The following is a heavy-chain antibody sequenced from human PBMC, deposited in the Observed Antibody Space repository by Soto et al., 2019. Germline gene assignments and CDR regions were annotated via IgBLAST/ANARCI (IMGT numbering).Heavy chain of an antibody. V-gene: IGHV1-18*01. CDR2: ISAYNGNT. D-gene: IGHD3-3*01. CDR3: ARTYYDFWSGYQAPDNWFDP. J-gene: IGHJ5*02. CDR1: GYTFTSYG. Sequence: QVQLVQSGAEVKKPGASVKVSCKASGYTFTSYGIIWVRQAPGQGLEWMGWISAYNGNTNYAQKLQGRVTMTTDTSTSTAYMELRSLRSDDTAVYYCARTYYDFWSGYQAPDNWFDPWGQGTLVTVSS.